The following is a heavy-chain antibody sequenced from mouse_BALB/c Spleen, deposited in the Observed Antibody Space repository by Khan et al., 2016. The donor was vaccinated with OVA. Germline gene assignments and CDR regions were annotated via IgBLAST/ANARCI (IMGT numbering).Heavy chain of an antibody. CDR2: MFPGDGST. V-gene: IGHV1S56*01. Sequence: QIQLVQSGAELVKPGASVKLSCKASGYTFTSYDINWVRQRPEQGLEWIGWMFPGDGSTKYNENFKGKATLTTDKSSSTAYMQLSRLTSEDSGAYFGARGGYGGFAYWGQGTLVTVSA. CDR1: GYTFTSYD. D-gene: IGHD2-14*01. CDR3: ARGGYGGFAY. J-gene: IGHJ3*01.